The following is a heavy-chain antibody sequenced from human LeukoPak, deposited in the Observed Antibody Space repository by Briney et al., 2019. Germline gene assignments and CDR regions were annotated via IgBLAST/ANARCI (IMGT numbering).Heavy chain of an antibody. CDR3: ASLDTAMVTWRDN. V-gene: IGHV3-7*03. J-gene: IGHJ4*02. Sequence: GGSLRLSCEASGFIFSSQWMSWVRQAPGEGLEWVANIKRDGSETYYVNSVKGRFTISRDNAKNSLFLQMNSLRVEDTAVYYCASLDTAMVTWRDNWGQGTLVTVSS. CDR2: IKRDGSET. CDR1: GFIFSSQW. D-gene: IGHD5-18*01.